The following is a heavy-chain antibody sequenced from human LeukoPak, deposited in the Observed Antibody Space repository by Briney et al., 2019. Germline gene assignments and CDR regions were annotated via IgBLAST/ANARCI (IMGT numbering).Heavy chain of an antibody. V-gene: IGHV4-61*01. CDR1: GGSISSRSYY. Sequence: SETLSLTCTVSGGSISSRSYYWGWIRQPPGKGLEWIGYIYYSGSTNYNPSLKSRVTISVDTSKNQFSLKLSSVTAADTAVYYCATENGSWVFDYWGQGTLVTVSS. CDR2: IYYSGST. CDR3: ATENGSWVFDY. J-gene: IGHJ4*02. D-gene: IGHD1-26*01.